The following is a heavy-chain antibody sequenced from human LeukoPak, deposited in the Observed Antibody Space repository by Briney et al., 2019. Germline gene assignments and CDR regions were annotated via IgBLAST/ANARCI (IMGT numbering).Heavy chain of an antibody. D-gene: IGHD4/OR15-4a*01. CDR1: GGSISSGDYY. CDR2: IYYSGST. J-gene: IGHJ4*02. Sequence: SETLSLTCTVSGGSISSGDYYWSWIRQPPGKGLEWIGYIYYSGSTAYTPSLKSRVAISLDTSKNQFSLNLTSVTAADTAVYYCARDGATGVLDHWDQGTLVTVSS. V-gene: IGHV4-31*03. CDR3: ARDGATGVLDH.